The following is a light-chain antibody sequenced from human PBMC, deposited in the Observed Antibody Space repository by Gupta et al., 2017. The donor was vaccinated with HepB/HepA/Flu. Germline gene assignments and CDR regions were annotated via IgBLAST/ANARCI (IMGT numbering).Light chain of an antibody. CDR2: SNN. V-gene: IGLV1-44*01. Sequence: QSVLTQPPSVSATPGQRVTISCSGSSSNIGENTVNWYQQLPGPAPKVLIYSNNQRASGVPDRFSGSKSGTSASLAIRGLQSDDEADYYCAAWDDSLSGVVFGGGTKLTVL. CDR1: SSNIGENT. CDR3: AAWDDSLSGVV. J-gene: IGLJ2*01.